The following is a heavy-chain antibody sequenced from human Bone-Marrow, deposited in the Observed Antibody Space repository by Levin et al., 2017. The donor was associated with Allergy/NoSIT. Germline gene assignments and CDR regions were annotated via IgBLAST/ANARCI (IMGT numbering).Heavy chain of an antibody. CDR3: ARGGPSNWNDVRN. J-gene: IGHJ4*02. Sequence: GESLKISCAASGFTFTSYTMNWVRQAPGKGLEWVSYINSSSSSIYYADSVKGRFTISRDNAKNSLYLQMNSLRDEDTAVYYCARGGPSNWNDVRNWGQGTLVTVSS. CDR1: GFTFTSYT. CDR2: INSSSSSI. V-gene: IGHV3-48*02. D-gene: IGHD1-20*01.